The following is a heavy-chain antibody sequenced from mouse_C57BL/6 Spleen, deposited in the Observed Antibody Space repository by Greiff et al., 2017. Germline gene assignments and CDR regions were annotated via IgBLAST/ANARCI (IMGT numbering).Heavy chain of an antibody. Sequence: VQLQQSGPELVKPGASVKISCKASGYAFSSSWMNWVKQRPGQGLEWIGRIYPGDGDTNYNGKFKGKATLTADKSSSTAYMQLSSLTSEDSAVYFCAREDGYYYGSSYEDYAMDYWGQGTSVTVSS. D-gene: IGHD1-1*01. V-gene: IGHV1-82*01. CDR1: GYAFSSSW. CDR2: IYPGDGDT. CDR3: AREDGYYYGSSYEDYAMDY. J-gene: IGHJ4*01.